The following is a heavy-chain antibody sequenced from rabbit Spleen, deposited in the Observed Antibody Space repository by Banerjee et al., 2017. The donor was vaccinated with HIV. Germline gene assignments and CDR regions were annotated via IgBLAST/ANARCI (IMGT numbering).Heavy chain of an antibody. Sequence: QSLEESGGDLVKPGASLTLTCTASGVSFSSNNYMCWVRQAPGKGLEWIACIYGGSSGSTYYANWAKGRFTISKTSSTTVTLQMTSLTAADTATYFCARGTYYPDSGYPFNLWGPGTLVTVS. V-gene: IGHV1S40*01. CDR2: IYGGSSGST. CDR1: GVSFSSNNY. J-gene: IGHJ4*01. CDR3: ARGTYYPDSGYPFNL. D-gene: IGHD8-1*01.